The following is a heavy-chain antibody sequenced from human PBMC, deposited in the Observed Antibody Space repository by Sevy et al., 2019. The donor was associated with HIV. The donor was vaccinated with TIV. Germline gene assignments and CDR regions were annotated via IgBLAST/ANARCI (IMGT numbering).Heavy chain of an antibody. D-gene: IGHD6-13*01. J-gene: IGHJ4*02. CDR2: IKQDGSEK. Sequence: GGSLRLSCAASGFTFSSYWMSWVRQAPGKGLEWVANIKQDGSEKYYVDSLKGRFTISRDKAKNSLYLQLNSLRTEDTAVYYCARDLTENGDSSWYIDYWGQGTLVTVSS. V-gene: IGHV3-7*01. CDR3: ARDLTENGDSSWYIDY. CDR1: GFTFSSYW.